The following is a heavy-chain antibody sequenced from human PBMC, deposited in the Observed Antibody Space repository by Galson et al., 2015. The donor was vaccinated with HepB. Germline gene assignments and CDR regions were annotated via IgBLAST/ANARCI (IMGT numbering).Heavy chain of an antibody. J-gene: IGHJ6*02. V-gene: IGHV1-24*01. CDR1: GYSLTELS. Sequence: SVKVSCKVSGYSLTELSMYWVRQAPGKGLEWMGGFGPEDGETIYVQKFQGRVTMTEDTSTDTAYMELSSLRSEDTAVYYCATGAFYDILTGFYRPYYYTMDVWGQGTTVTVSS. D-gene: IGHD3-9*01. CDR3: ATGAFYDILTGFYRPYYYTMDV. CDR2: FGPEDGET.